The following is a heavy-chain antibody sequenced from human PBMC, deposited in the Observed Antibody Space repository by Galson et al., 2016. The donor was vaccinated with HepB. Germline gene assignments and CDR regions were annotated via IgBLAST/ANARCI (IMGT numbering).Heavy chain of an antibody. D-gene: IGHD2-2*01. V-gene: IGHV3-30*18. J-gene: IGHJ5*02. CDR3: AKPACSSTSCYQDWFDP. CDR2: ISYDGSNK. Sequence: VRQAPGTGLEWVAVISYDGSNKYYADSVKGRFTISRDNSKNTLYLQMNSLRAEDTAVYYCAKPACSSTSCYQDWFDPWGQGTLVTVSS.